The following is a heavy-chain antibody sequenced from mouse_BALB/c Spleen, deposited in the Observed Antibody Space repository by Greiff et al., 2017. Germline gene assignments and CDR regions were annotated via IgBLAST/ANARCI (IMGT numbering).Heavy chain of an antibody. J-gene: IGHJ2*01. Sequence: VQLKQSGPELVKPGASVKMSCKASGYTFTSYVMHWVKQKPGQGLEWIGYINPYNDGTKYNEKFKGKATLTSDKSSSTAYMELSSLTSEDSAVYYCAREITTVVVPNYFDYWGQGTTLTVSS. CDR2: INPYNDGT. D-gene: IGHD1-1*01. V-gene: IGHV1-14*01. CDR1: GYTFTSYV. CDR3: AREITTVVVPNYFDY.